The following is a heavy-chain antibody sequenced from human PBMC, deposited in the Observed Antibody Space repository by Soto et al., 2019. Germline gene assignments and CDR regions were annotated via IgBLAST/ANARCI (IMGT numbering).Heavy chain of an antibody. D-gene: IGHD2-15*01. Sequence: ASVKVSCKASGYTFTSYCMHWVRQAPGQGLEWMGIINPSGGSTSYAQKFQGRVTMTRDTSTSTVYMELSSLRSEDTAVYYCARDRGYCSGGSCYAVDYYGMDVWGQGTTVTVSS. V-gene: IGHV1-46*01. CDR1: GYTFTSYC. CDR2: INPSGGST. CDR3: ARDRGYCSGGSCYAVDYYGMDV. J-gene: IGHJ6*02.